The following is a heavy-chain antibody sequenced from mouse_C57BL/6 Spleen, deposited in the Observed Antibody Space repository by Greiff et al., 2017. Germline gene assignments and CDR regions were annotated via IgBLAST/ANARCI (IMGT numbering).Heavy chain of an antibody. CDR1: GYTFTSYN. Sequence: QVQLQQSGAELVRPGASVKMSCKASGYTFTSYNMHWVKQTPRQGLEWIGAIYPGNGDTSYNQKFKGKAKLTVDTSSSTDYMQLSSLTSEDSAVYFCAREGSYSNYGYFDVWGTGTTVTVSS. CDR3: AREGSYSNYGYFDV. V-gene: IGHV1-12*01. J-gene: IGHJ1*03. D-gene: IGHD2-5*01. CDR2: IYPGNGDT.